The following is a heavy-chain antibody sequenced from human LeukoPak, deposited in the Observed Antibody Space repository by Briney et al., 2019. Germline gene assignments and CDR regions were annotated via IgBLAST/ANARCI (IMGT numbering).Heavy chain of an antibody. D-gene: IGHD2/OR15-2a*01. Sequence: ASVKVSCKASGYTFTSYYMHWVRQAPGQGLEWMGIINPSGGSTSYAQKFRGRVTMTRDTSTSTVYMELSSLRSEDTAVYYCARVSTTPYFDYWGQGTLVTVSS. CDR1: GYTFTSYY. J-gene: IGHJ4*02. CDR2: INPSGGST. V-gene: IGHV1-46*01. CDR3: ARVSTTPYFDY.